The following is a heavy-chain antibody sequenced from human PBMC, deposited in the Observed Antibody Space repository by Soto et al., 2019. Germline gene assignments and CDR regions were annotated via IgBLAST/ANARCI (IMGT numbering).Heavy chain of an antibody. J-gene: IGHJ4*02. D-gene: IGHD6-6*01. CDR1: GGSISSGGYS. Sequence: SETLSLTCAVSGGSISSGGYSWSWIRQPPGKGLEWIGYIYHSGSTYYNLSLKSRVTISVDRSKNQFSLKLSSVTAADTAVYYCAGGIAARPLGYWGQGTLVTVSS. CDR3: AGGIAARPLGY. V-gene: IGHV4-30-2*01. CDR2: IYHSGST.